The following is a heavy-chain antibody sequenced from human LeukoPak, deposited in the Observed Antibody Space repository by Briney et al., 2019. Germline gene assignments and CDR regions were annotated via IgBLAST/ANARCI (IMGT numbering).Heavy chain of an antibody. V-gene: IGHV4-39*07. CDR2: IYYSGTT. Sequence: PSETLSLTCTVSGDSISSSTYFWGWIRQPPGKGLEWIGSIYYSGTTYYKPSLKSRVTISVDTSKNQLSLRLSSVTAADTAVYYCASSNGYSSGWYLPITDYWGQGTLVTVSS. J-gene: IGHJ4*02. CDR1: GDSISSSTYF. CDR3: ASSNGYSSGWYLPITDY. D-gene: IGHD6-19*01.